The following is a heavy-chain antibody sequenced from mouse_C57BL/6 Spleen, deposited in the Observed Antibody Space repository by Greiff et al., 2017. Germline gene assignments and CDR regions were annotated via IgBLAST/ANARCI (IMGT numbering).Heavy chain of an antibody. D-gene: IGHD1-1*01. CDR3: ARTTTVVAHWYFDV. V-gene: IGHV2-2*01. Sequence: VQLQESGPGLVQPSQSLSITCTVSGFSLTSYGVHWVRQSPGKGLEWLGVLWSGGSTDYNAAFISRLSLSKDNSKSQVFFKMNSLQADDTAIYYCARTTTVVAHWYFDVWGTGTTVTVSS. CDR1: GFSLTSYG. CDR2: LWSGGST. J-gene: IGHJ1*03.